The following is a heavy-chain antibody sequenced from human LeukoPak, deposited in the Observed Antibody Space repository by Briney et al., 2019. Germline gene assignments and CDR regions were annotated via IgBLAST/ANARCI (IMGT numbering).Heavy chain of an antibody. V-gene: IGHV4-59*01. CDR1: GGSISSYY. J-gene: IGHJ3*02. CDR3: ARVGRITRNFDI. Sequence: PSETLSLTCTVSGGSISSYYWSWIRQPPGKGLEWIGYIYYSGSTNYNPSLKSRVTTSVDTSKNQFSLKLSSVTAADTAVYYCARVGRITRNFDIWGQGTMVTVSS. CDR2: IYYSGST. D-gene: IGHD3-3*01.